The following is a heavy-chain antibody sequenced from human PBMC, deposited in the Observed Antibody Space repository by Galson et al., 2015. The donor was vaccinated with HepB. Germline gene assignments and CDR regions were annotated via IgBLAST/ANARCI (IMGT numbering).Heavy chain of an antibody. CDR2: IKEDGSEK. CDR3: ARVKRGEGYSFYYYSKDV. V-gene: IGHV3-7*05. Sequence: SLRLSCAASEFILSMYWMNWVRQAPGEGLEWVANIKEDGSEKNYVDTVKGRFTISRDNAKNSLYLQMNSLRPEDTARYYCARVKRGEGYSFYYYSKDVSGQATTVTVSS. CDR1: EFILSMYW. D-gene: IGHD3-10*01. J-gene: IGHJ6*02.